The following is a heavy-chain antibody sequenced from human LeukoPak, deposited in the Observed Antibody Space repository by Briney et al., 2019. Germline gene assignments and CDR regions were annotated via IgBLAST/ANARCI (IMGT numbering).Heavy chain of an antibody. CDR1: GESFSGYY. J-gene: IGHJ4*02. CDR3: ARVSGYDWESSYDY. Sequence: SSETLSLTCAVYGESFSGYYWSWIRQPPGKGLEWIGEINHSGSANYNPSLKSRVTISVDTSKNQFSLKLSSVTAADTAVYYCARVSGYDWESSYDYWGQGTLVTVSS. D-gene: IGHD5-12*01. V-gene: IGHV4-34*01. CDR2: INHSGSA.